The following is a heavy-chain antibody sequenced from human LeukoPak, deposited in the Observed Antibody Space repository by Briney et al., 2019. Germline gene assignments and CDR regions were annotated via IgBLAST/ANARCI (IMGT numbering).Heavy chain of an antibody. J-gene: IGHJ4*02. V-gene: IGHV4-59*01. CDR1: GGSISNYY. CDR2: VYHTGHT. Sequence: TSETLSLTCTVSGGSISNYYWTWIRQSPGKGLEWIGYVYHTGHTHYSPSLKSRVTVSLDTSRNQVSLILSSVTAANTAVYYCARHRFGHLFDYWGQGTLVFVSS. D-gene: IGHD3-16*01. CDR3: ARHRFGHLFDY.